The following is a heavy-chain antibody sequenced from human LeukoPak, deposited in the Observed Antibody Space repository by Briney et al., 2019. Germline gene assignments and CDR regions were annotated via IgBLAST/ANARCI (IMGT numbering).Heavy chain of an antibody. CDR1: GFTFSGYA. D-gene: IGHD2-15*01. J-gene: IGHJ4*02. V-gene: IGHV3-23*01. CDR3: ARDLLRVAVLGYCSGGSCPGVDY. Sequence: GGSLRLSCAASGFTFSGYAMSWVRQAPGKGLEWVSFISAGGSTYYADSVKGRFTISRDNAKNSLYLQMNSLRAEDTAVYYCARDLLRVAVLGYCSGGSCPGVDYWGQGTLVTVSS. CDR2: ISAGGST.